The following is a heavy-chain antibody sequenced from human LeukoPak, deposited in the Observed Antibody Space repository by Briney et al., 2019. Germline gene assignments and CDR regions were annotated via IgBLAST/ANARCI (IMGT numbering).Heavy chain of an antibody. Sequence: GGSLRLSCAASGFTFSTYTVSWVRQAPGKGLEWVSTISASGIGTYYADSVKGRFTVSRDSSKNTLYLQMNSLRAEDTAVYFCANLRGSGSSYFDSWGQGTLVTVSS. CDR2: ISASGIGT. D-gene: IGHD3-10*01. V-gene: IGHV3-23*01. CDR1: GFTFSTYT. J-gene: IGHJ4*02. CDR3: ANLRGSGSSYFDS.